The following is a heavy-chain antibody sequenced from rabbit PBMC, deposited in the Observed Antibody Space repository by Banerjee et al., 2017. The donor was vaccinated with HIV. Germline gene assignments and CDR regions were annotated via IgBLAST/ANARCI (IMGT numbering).Heavy chain of an antibody. D-gene: IGHD1-1*01. CDR1: GFSFSSYW. CDR2: ITYGGSA. Sequence: LVESGGDLVKPGASLTLTCTASGFSFSSYWMCWVRQAPGKGLEWIGNITYGGSAYYASWVKGRFPFSRHNAQNTLYLQLNSLTAADTATYFCVRGSISGTDYNLWGPGTLVTDS. J-gene: IGHJ4*01. CDR3: VRGSISGTDYNL. V-gene: IGHV1S28*01.